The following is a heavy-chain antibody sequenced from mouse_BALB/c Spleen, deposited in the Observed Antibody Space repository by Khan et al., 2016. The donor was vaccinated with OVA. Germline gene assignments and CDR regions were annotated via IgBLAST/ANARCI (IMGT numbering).Heavy chain of an antibody. D-gene: IGHD1-1*01. J-gene: IGHJ2*01. CDR1: GYNFIHYW. V-gene: IGHV1-7*01. Sequence: QVQLKQSGAELAKPGASVKMSCKASGYNFIHYWILWVKQRPGQGLEWIGYINPSTGYTEYNQNFKDKATLTADKSSSTAYMQLSSLTSEDSAVYYCARRGLRWDFDYWGQGTTLTVSS. CDR3: ARRGLRWDFDY. CDR2: INPSTGYT.